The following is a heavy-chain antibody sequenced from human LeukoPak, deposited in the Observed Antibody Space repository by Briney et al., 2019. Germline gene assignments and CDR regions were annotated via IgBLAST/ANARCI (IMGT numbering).Heavy chain of an antibody. CDR3: AKDGRFLEWLLWNYFDY. D-gene: IGHD3-3*01. J-gene: IGHJ4*02. CDR1: GFTFSSCA. CDR2: IRYDGSNK. V-gene: IGHV3-30*02. Sequence: GGSLRLSYAASGFTFSSCAMHRVRQAPGKGLEWVAFIRYDGSNKYYADSVKGRFTISRDNSKNTLYLQMNSLRPEDTAVYYCAKDGRFLEWLLWNYFDYWGQGTLVTVSS.